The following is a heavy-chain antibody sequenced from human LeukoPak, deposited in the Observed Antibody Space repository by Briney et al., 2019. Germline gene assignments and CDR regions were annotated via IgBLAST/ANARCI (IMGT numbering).Heavy chain of an antibody. Sequence: GGSLRLSCAASGFTFSSYWMHWVRQAPGKGLVWVSCINSDGRSTTYADSVKGRFTISRDNAKNTLYLQMNSLRAEDTAVYYCVREPQAEYYFDYWGQGTLVTVSS. CDR3: VREPQAEYYFDY. D-gene: IGHD1-14*01. V-gene: IGHV3-74*01. J-gene: IGHJ4*02. CDR2: INSDGRST. CDR1: GFTFSSYW.